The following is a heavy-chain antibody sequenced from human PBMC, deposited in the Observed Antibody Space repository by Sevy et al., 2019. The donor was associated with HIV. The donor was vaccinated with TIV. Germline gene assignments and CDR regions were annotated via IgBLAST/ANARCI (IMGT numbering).Heavy chain of an antibody. Sequence: ASVKVSCKASGYTFTSYGISWVRQAPGQGLEWMGWISAYNGNTNYEQKLQGRVTMTTDTSTSTAYMELRSLRSGDTAVYYCARVSLYGGSGSYQPIYYFDYWGQGTLVTVSS. D-gene: IGHD3-10*01. V-gene: IGHV1-18*01. CDR3: ARVSLYGGSGSYQPIYYFDY. CDR2: ISAYNGNT. CDR1: GYTFTSYG. J-gene: IGHJ4*02.